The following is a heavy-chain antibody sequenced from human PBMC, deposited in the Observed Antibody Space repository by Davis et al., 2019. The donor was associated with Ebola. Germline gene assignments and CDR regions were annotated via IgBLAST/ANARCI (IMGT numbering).Heavy chain of an antibody. D-gene: IGHD3-22*01. CDR2: ISGSGGST. CDR1: GFTFSSYA. CDR3: ARGYDSSGYPLPRFGY. Sequence: GESLKISCAASGFTFSSYAMSWVRQAPGKGLEWVSAISGSGGSTYYGDSVKGRFTISRDNSKNTLYLQMNSLRAEDTAVYYCARGYDSSGYPLPRFGYWGQGTLVTVSS. V-gene: IGHV3-23*01. J-gene: IGHJ4*02.